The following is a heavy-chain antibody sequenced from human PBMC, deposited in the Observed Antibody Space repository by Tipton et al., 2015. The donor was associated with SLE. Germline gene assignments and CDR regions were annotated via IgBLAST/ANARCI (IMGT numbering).Heavy chain of an antibody. J-gene: IGHJ6*02. V-gene: IGHV4-39*01. CDR2: IYYSGST. Sequence: TLSLTCTVSGGSISSSSYYWGWIRQPPGKGLEGIGGIYYSGSTYYNPPHKSRVTISVDTSKNQFSLKLSPVTAADTAVYYCARSGAIRGLIWRKWFETWGQGTTGTVSS. CDR1: GGSISSSSYY. D-gene: IGHD3-10*01. CDR3: ARSGAIRGLIWRKWFET.